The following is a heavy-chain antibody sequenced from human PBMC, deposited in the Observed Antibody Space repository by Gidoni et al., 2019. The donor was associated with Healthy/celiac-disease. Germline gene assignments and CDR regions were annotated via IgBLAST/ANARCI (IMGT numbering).Heavy chain of an antibody. Sequence: EVQLVQSGAEVKKPGESLKISCKGSGYSFTSYWIGWVRQMPGKGLEWMGIIYPGDADTRYSPSCQGQVTISADKSISTASWQWSSLKASDTAMYYCASHGGGSYYVGGYYYGMDVWGQGTTVTVSS. CDR1: GYSFTSYW. CDR3: ASHGGGSYYVGGYYYGMDV. J-gene: IGHJ6*02. CDR2: IYPGDADT. D-gene: IGHD1-26*01. V-gene: IGHV5-51*01.